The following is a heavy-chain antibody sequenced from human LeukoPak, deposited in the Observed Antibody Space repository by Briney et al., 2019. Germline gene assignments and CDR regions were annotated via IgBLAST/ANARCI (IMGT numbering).Heavy chain of an antibody. V-gene: IGHV3-21*01. Sequence: GGSLRLSCAASGFTFSSYSMNWVRQAPGKGLEWVSSISNSSSYIYYADSVKGRFTISRDNAKNSLYLQMNSLRAEDTAVYYCARDHTVVTPFASNPYYYYGMDVWGQGTTVTVSS. CDR3: ARDHTVVTPFASNPYYYYGMDV. CDR2: ISNSSSYI. J-gene: IGHJ6*02. CDR1: GFTFSSYS. D-gene: IGHD4-23*01.